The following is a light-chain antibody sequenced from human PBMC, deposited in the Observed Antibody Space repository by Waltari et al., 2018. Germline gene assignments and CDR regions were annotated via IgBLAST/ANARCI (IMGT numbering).Light chain of an antibody. V-gene: IGLV2-14*01. Sequence: QSALPQPASVSGSPGQSITISCTGTSSDVGGYNYFTWYQQHPGKAPKLMIYEVSNRPSGVSNRFSGSKSGNTASLTISGLQAEDEADYYCSSYTSASTLVFATGTKVTVL. CDR3: SSYTSASTLV. CDR1: SSDVGGYNY. J-gene: IGLJ1*01. CDR2: EVS.